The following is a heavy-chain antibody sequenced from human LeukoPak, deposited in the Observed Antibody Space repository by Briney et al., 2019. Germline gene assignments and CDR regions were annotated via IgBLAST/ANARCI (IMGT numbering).Heavy chain of an antibody. V-gene: IGHV3-9*01. Sequence: PGRSLRLSCAASGFTFDDYAMHWVRQAPGKGLEWVSGISWNSGSIGYADSVKGRFTISRDNAKHSLYLQMNSLRAEDTAVYYCAREGTTYYDFWSGSRSDAFDIWGQGTMVTVSS. D-gene: IGHD3-3*01. CDR3: AREGTTYYDFWSGSRSDAFDI. J-gene: IGHJ3*02. CDR1: GFTFDDYA. CDR2: ISWNSGSI.